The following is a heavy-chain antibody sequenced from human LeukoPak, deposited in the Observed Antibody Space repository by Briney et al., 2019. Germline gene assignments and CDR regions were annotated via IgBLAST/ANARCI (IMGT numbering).Heavy chain of an antibody. CDR3: AISTIFGVVANWFDP. CDR1: GGSFSGYY. Sequence: SETLSLTCAVYGGSFSGYYWSWIRQPPGKGLEWIGKINHSGSTNYNPSLKSRVTISVDTSKNQFSLKLSSVTAADTAVYYCAISTIFGVVANWFDPWGQGTLVTVSS. D-gene: IGHD3-3*01. CDR2: INHSGST. J-gene: IGHJ5*02. V-gene: IGHV4-34*01.